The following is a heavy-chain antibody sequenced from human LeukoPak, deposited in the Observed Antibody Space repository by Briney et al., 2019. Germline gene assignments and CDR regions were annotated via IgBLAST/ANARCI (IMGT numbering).Heavy chain of an antibody. D-gene: IGHD1-26*01. V-gene: IGHV4-59*08. Sequence: SETLSLTCTVSGGSISSYYWSWIRQPPGKGLEWIGYIYYSGSTNYNPSLKSRVTISVDTSKNQFSLKLSSVTAADTAVYYCARRGFGGEPWGAFDIWGQGTMVTVSS. J-gene: IGHJ3*02. CDR2: IYYSGST. CDR3: ARRGFGGEPWGAFDI. CDR1: GGSISSYY.